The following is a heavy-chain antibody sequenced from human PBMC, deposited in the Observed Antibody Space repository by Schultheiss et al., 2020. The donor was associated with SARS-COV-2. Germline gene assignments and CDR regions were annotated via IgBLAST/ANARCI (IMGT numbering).Heavy chain of an antibody. CDR2: IGTGGDT. J-gene: IGHJ4*02. V-gene: IGHV3-47*02. Sequence: GGSLRLSCAASGFAFSSYVLHWVRRAPGKGPEWVSAIGTGGDTYYADSLEGRFTISRDNSKNTLSLQMNNLRADDTAVYYCAAVADGFGIDYWGQGTLVTVSS. D-gene: IGHD6-19*01. CDR1: GFAFSSYV. CDR3: AAVADGFGIDY.